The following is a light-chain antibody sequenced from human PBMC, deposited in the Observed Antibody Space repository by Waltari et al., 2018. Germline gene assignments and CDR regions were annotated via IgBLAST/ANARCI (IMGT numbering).Light chain of an antibody. CDR1: NTDVGSYKY. CDR3: SSSGTSSVVV. J-gene: IGLJ2*01. V-gene: IGLV2-14*01. Sequence: QSALTQPASVSGSRGQSITISCSGTNTDVGSYKYVSWYQQYSDKAPKRLIYDVSKRPSGVSNRFSGSKSGSTASLTSSGLRAEDEADYYCSSSGTSSVVVFGGGTKLTVL. CDR2: DVS.